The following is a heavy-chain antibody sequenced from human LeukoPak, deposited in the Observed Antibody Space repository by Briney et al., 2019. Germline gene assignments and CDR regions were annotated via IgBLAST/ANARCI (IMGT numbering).Heavy chain of an antibody. CDR2: IYSGGST. J-gene: IGHJ4*02. CDR3: ARVADYGGNSVDY. D-gene: IGHD4-23*01. V-gene: IGHV3-53*01. Sequence: GGSLRLSCAASGFTVSSNYMSWVRQAPGKGLEWVSVIYSGGSTYYADSVKGRFTISRDNAKNTLYLQMNSLRAEDTAVYYCARVADYGGNSVDYWGQGALVTVSS. CDR1: GFTVSSNY.